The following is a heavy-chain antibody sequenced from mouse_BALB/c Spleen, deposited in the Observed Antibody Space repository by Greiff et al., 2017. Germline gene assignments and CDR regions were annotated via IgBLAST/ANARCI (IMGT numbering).Heavy chain of an antibody. J-gene: IGHJ3*01. CDR1: GFTFSSFG. D-gene: IGHD2-4*01. CDR2: ISSGSSTI. V-gene: IGHV5-17*02. CDR3: ARGGITTAWFAY. Sequence: EVNVVESGGGLVQPGGSRKLSCAASGFTFSSFGMHWVRQAPEKGLEWVAYISSGSSTIYYADTVKGRFTISRDNPKNTLFLQMTSLRSEDTAMYYCARGGITTAWFAYWGQGTLVTVSA.